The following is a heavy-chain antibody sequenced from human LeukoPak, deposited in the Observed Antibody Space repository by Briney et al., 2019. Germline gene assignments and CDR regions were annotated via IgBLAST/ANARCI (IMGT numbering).Heavy chain of an antibody. D-gene: IGHD6-19*01. V-gene: IGHV3-23*01. CDR2: ISGSGGSI. CDR3: AKGASVWFYFFDY. CDR1: GFTFSSYA. J-gene: IGHJ4*02. Sequence: GGSLRLSCAASGFTFSSYAMSWVRQAPGKGLEWVSAISGSGGSIYYADSVKGRFTISRDNSKDTLYLQMNSLRVEDTAVYYCAKGASVWFYFFDYWGRGTLVTVSS.